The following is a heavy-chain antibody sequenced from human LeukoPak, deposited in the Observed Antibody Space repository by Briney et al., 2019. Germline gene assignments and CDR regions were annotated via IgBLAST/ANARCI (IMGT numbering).Heavy chain of an antibody. D-gene: IGHD3-16*01. J-gene: IGHJ3*02. CDR3: ARRGLGAPKYAFDI. CDR2: IKSKTDGGTT. V-gene: IGHV3-15*01. CDR1: GFTFSNAW. Sequence: GGSLRLSCAASGFTFSNAWMSWVRQAPGKGLEWVGRIKSKTDGGTTDYAAPVKGRFTISRDDSKNTLYLQMNSLKTEDTAVYYCARRGLGAPKYAFDIWGQGTMVTVSS.